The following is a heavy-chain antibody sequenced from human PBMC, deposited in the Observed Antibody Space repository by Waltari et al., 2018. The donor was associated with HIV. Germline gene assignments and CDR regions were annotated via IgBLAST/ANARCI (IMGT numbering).Heavy chain of an antibody. V-gene: IGHV4-38-2*01. CDR1: GYSISSGYY. CDR2: IYHSGST. D-gene: IGHD6-13*01. Sequence: QVQLQESGPGLVKPSETLSLTCAVSGYSISSGYYWGWIRQPPGKGLEWIGSIYHSGSTYYNPSLKSRVTISVDTSKNQFSLKLSSVTAADTAVYYCARISIAAAGTGDYWGQGTLVTVSS. CDR3: ARISIAAAGTGDY. J-gene: IGHJ4*02.